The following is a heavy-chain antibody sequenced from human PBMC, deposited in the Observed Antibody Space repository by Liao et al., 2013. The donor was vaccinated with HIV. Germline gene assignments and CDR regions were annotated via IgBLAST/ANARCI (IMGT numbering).Heavy chain of an antibody. J-gene: IGHJ6*03. V-gene: IGHV4-39*07. D-gene: IGHD3-22*01. Sequence: LQLHESGPGLVKPSETLSLTCSVSGGFVSSNSYYWGWIRQPPGMGLEWIGSTGYSGSTHYNPSGSTHYNPSLQSRVTISVDTSKNQFSLKLSSVTAADTAVYYCARSPYYYDSSGHLPSYYNNYYYMDVWGKGTTVTVSS. CDR1: GGFVSSNSYY. CDR2: TGYSGSTHYNPSGST. CDR3: ARSPYYYDSSGHLPSYYNNYYYMDV.